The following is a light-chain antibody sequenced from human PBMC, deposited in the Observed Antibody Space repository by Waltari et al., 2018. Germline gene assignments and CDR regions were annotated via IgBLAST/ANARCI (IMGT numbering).Light chain of an antibody. CDR3: QTWDSTYVV. CDR1: HLRDMN. V-gene: IGLV3-1*01. Sequence: SYELTQPPSVSVSPVQPANISCSGVHLRDMNVCWYHQKPGQSPVLVIYQDVKRPSGIPERFSGSNSGNTATLTISGTQAMDEADYYCQTWDSTYVVFGGGTTLTVL. J-gene: IGLJ2*01. CDR2: QDV.